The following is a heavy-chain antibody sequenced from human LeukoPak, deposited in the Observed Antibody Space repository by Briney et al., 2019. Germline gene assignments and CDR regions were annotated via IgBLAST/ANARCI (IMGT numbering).Heavy chain of an antibody. V-gene: IGHV3-7*01. CDR3: ARDLIPFRWSDPFDY. Sequence: PGGSLRLSCAVSGFTFSGYSMSWVRQAPGKGLEWVAKMNEYGSEIFYVDSVKGRFTISRDNAKNSLYLQMNSLRAEDTAIYYCARDLIPFRWSDPFDYWGQGNLVTVSS. CDR2: MNEYGSEI. CDR1: GFTFSGYS. D-gene: IGHD2/OR15-2a*01. J-gene: IGHJ4*02.